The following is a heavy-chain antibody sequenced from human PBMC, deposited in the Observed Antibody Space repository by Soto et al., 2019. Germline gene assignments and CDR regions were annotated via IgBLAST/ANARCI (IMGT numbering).Heavy chain of an antibody. CDR3: ARVQAAAGTNWFDP. Sequence: QVQLQQWGAGLLKPSETLSLTCAVYGGSFSGYYWSWIRQPPGKGLEWIGEINHSGSTNYNPSLKSLVTISVDTSKNQFSLKLSSVTAADTAVYYCARVQAAAGTNWFDPWGQGTLVTVSS. CDR2: INHSGST. CDR1: GGSFSGYY. D-gene: IGHD6-13*01. V-gene: IGHV4-34*01. J-gene: IGHJ5*02.